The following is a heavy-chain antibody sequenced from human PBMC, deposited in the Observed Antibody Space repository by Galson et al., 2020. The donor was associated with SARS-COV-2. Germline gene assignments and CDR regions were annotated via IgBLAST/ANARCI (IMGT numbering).Heavy chain of an antibody. D-gene: IGHD4-17*01. CDR1: GFTFDDYA. Sequence: SLKISCAASGFTFDDYAMHWVRQAPGKGLEWVSGISWNSGSIGYADSVKGRFTISRDNAKNSLYLQMNSLRAEDTALYYCAKLGDYAGYWGQGTLVTVSS. CDR3: AKLGDYAGY. J-gene: IGHJ4*02. CDR2: ISWNSGSI. V-gene: IGHV3-9*01.